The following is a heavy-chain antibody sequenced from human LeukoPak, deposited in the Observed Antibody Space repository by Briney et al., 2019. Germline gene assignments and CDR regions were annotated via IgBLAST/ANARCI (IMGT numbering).Heavy chain of an antibody. V-gene: IGHV4-4*07. CDR3: GRQGYTASYYFLDY. J-gene: IGHJ4*02. CDR2: VYSIGTT. CDR1: SGSFSNYF. D-gene: IGHD1-26*01. Sequence: PSETLSLTCTVSSGSFSNYFWGWVRQPPGKGLEWIGRVYSIGTTHYNPSLKSRVTMSMGTSTNQFSLNLRSVTAADTAVYYCGRQGYTASYYFLDYWSQGTLVVVS.